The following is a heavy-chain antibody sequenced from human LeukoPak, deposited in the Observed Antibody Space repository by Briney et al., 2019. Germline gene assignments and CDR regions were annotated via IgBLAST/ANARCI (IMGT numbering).Heavy chain of an antibody. CDR1: GLTFSSYW. J-gene: IGHJ4*02. Sequence: PGGSLRLSCAASGLTFSSYWMSWVRQAPGKGLEWVANIKQDGSEKYYVDSVKGRFTISRDNAKNSLYLQMNSLRAEDTAVYYCARAPYYDFWSGYHLYHDYWGQGTLVTVSS. CDR3: ARAPYYDFWSGYHLYHDY. CDR2: IKQDGSEK. D-gene: IGHD3-3*01. V-gene: IGHV3-7*01.